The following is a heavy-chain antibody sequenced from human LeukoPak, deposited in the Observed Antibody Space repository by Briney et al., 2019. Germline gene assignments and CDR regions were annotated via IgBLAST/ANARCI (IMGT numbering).Heavy chain of an antibody. Sequence: PGGSLRLSCAASGFTFSSYAMSWVRQAPGKGLGWVSAISGSGGSTYYADSVKGRFTISRDNSKNTLYLQMNSLRAEDTAVYYCARGGAARLHFQNWGQGTLVTVSS. CDR2: ISGSGGST. CDR1: GFTFSSYA. D-gene: IGHD6-6*01. J-gene: IGHJ1*01. CDR3: ARGGAARLHFQN. V-gene: IGHV3-23*01.